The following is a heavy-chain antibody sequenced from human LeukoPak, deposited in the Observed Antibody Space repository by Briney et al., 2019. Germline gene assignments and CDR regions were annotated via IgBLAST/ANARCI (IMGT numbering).Heavy chain of an antibody. D-gene: IGHD3-22*01. CDR1: GFTFSSYA. CDR3: ARELPYYYDSSGYYFSAFDI. Sequence: PGGSLRLSCAASGFTFSSYAMSWVRQAPGKGLEWVSAISGSGGSTYYADSVKGRFTISRDNSKNTLYLQMNSLRAEDTAVYYCARELPYYYDSSGYYFSAFDIWGQGTMVTVSS. CDR2: ISGSGGST. V-gene: IGHV3-23*01. J-gene: IGHJ3*02.